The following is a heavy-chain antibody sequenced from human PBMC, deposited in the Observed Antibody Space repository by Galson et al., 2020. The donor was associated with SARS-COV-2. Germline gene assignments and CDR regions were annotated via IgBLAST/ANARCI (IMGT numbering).Heavy chain of an antibody. Sequence: GESLKISCAASGFTFSSYSMNWVRQAPGKGLEWVSSISSSSSYIYYADSVKGRFTISRDNAKNSLYLQMNSLRAEDTAVYYCARGFGGLPYYYYYMDVWGKGTTVTVSS. CDR1: GFTFSSYS. V-gene: IGHV3-21*01. J-gene: IGHJ6*03. CDR3: ARGFGGLPYYYYYMDV. CDR2: ISSSSSYI. D-gene: IGHD3-16*01.